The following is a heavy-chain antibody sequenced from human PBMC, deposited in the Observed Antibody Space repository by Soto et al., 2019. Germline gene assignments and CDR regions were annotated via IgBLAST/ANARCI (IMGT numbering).Heavy chain of an antibody. CDR3: AKGGRQWLVTSDFNY. J-gene: IGHJ4*02. CDR2: VSHDGRNT. V-gene: IGHV3-30*18. D-gene: IGHD6-19*01. CDR1: GFTFSDYA. Sequence: VQLVESGGGVVQPGRSLRLSCAASGFTFSDYAMHWVRQAPGKGLEWVAVVSHDGRNTHYADSVKGRFTISRDSSQNTVSLEMTSLRAEDTAVYYYAKGGRQWLVTSDFNYWGQGALVTVSS.